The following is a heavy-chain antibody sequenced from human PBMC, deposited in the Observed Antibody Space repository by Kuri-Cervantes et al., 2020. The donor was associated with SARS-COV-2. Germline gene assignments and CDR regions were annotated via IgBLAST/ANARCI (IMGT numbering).Heavy chain of an antibody. CDR2: INSDGSST. Sequence: GGSLRLSCAASGFTFSSYAMHWVRQAPGKGLVWVSRINSDGSSTSYADSVKGRFTISRDNAKNTLYLQMNSLRAEDTAVYYCARDPGRGDAFDIWGQGTMVTVSS. J-gene: IGHJ3*02. V-gene: IGHV3-74*01. CDR1: GFTFSSYA. D-gene: IGHD3-10*01. CDR3: ARDPGRGDAFDI.